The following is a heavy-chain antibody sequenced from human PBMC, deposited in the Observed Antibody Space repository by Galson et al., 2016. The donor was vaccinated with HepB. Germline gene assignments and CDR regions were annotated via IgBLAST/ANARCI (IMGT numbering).Heavy chain of an antibody. CDR3: ATSYSYGWGSYLPPNYLDH. Sequence: SLRLSCAASGFAFNTYSINWVRQAPGRGLEWVSYISGSSSTIYYADSVQGRFTISRDNARNSLYLQMDRLRDEDTAVYYCATSYSYGWGSYLPPNYLDHWGQGTLVTVSS. V-gene: IGHV3-48*02. D-gene: IGHD3-10*01. CDR2: ISGSSSTI. CDR1: GFAFNTYS. J-gene: IGHJ4*02.